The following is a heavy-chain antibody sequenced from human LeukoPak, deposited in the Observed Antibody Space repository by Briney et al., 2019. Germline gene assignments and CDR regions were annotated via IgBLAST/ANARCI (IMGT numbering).Heavy chain of an antibody. CDR2: INPNSGGT. CDR1: GYTFTGYY. CDR3: ARGYCSSTSCSNWFDL. D-gene: IGHD2-2*01. Sequence: ASVKVSCKASGYTFTGYYMHWVRQAPGQGLEWMGWINPNSGGTNYAQKFQGRVTMTRDTSISTAYMELSRLRSDDTAVYYCARGYCSSTSCSNWFDLWGQGTLVTASS. J-gene: IGHJ5*02. V-gene: IGHV1-2*02.